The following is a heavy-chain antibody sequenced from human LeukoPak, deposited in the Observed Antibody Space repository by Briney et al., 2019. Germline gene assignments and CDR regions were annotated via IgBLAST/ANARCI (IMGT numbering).Heavy chain of an antibody. CDR3: AKGTVADFDY. D-gene: IGHD6-19*01. J-gene: IGHJ4*02. V-gene: IGHV3-30*02. Sequence: GGSLRLSCAASGFTFSHHGMHWVRQAPGKGLEWVAFIRNDGSNHYYADSVKGRFTISRDNSKNTLYLQMNSLRAEDTAVYYCAKGTVADFDYWGQGTLVTVSS. CDR1: GFTFSHHG. CDR2: IRNDGSNH.